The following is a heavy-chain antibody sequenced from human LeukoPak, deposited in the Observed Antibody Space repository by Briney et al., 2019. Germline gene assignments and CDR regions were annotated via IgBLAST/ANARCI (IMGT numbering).Heavy chain of an antibody. CDR1: GFTFSSYG. CDR2: IWYDGSNK. V-gene: IGHV3-33*01. Sequence: GGSLRLSCAASGFTFSSYGMHWVRQAPGKGLEWVAVIWYDGSNKYYADSVKGRFTISRDNSKNTLYLQMNILRAEDTAVYYCVRDQQWRIYSGRFYPQAKAYYYYAMDVWGQGTTVSVSS. D-gene: IGHD3-10*02. CDR3: VRDQQWRIYSGRFYPQAKAYYYYAMDV. J-gene: IGHJ6*02.